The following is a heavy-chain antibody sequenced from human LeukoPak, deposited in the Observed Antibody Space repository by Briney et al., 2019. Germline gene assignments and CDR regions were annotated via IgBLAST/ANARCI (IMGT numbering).Heavy chain of an antibody. CDR2: IDPSDSYT. CDR1: GYSFSNYW. Sequence: GESLKISCKGSGYSFSNYWISWVRQMPGKGLEWMGRIDPSDSYTSYSPSLQGHVTIPADKSINTAYLQWSSLKASDTAMYYCARHVEYCSGGSCYSNEAFDIWGQGTMVTVSS. D-gene: IGHD2-15*01. CDR3: ARHVEYCSGGSCYSNEAFDI. V-gene: IGHV5-10-1*01. J-gene: IGHJ3*02.